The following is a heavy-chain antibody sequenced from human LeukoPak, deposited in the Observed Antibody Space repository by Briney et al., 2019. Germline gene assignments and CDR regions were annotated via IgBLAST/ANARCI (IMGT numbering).Heavy chain of an antibody. Sequence: GGSLRLSCAASGFTFSSYGMHWVRQAPGKGLEWVAVIWYDGSNKYYADSVKGRFTISRDNSKKTLYLQMNSLRAEDTAVYYCAREGYSSGWYYFDYWGQGTLVTVSS. J-gene: IGHJ4*02. CDR3: AREGYSSGWYYFDY. V-gene: IGHV3-33*01. CDR2: IWYDGSNK. CDR1: GFTFSSYG. D-gene: IGHD6-19*01.